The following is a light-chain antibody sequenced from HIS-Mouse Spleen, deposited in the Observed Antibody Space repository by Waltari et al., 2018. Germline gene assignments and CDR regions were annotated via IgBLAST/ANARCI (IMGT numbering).Light chain of an antibody. CDR1: ALPKHY. Sequence: YELTQPPSVSVSPGQPATITCSGDALPKHYAYLYQQKPGQPPVPVIYKDSGRPPGVPSRFSGSSSGTTVTLTISGVQAEDEADYYCQSADSSGTYVVFGGGTKLTVL. J-gene: IGLJ2*01. V-gene: IGLV3-25*03. CDR2: KDS. CDR3: QSADSSGTYVV.